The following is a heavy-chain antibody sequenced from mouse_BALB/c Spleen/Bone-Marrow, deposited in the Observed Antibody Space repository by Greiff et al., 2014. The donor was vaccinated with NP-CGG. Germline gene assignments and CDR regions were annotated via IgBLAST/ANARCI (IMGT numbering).Heavy chain of an antibody. J-gene: IGHJ2*01. D-gene: IGHD2-10*02. Sequence: EVKLMESGPELVKPGASVKMSCKASGYTFTSYVMHWVKQKPGQGLEWIGYIHPYNDGTKYNEKSKGKATLTSDKSSSTAYMELSSLTSEDSAVYYCARRYGNYYFDYWGQGTTLTVSS. CDR1: GYTFTSYV. CDR3: ARRYGNYYFDY. V-gene: IGHV1-14*01. CDR2: IHPYNDGT.